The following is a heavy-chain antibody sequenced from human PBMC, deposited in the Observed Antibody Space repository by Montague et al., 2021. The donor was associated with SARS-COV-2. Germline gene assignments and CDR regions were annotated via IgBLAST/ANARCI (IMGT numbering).Heavy chain of an antibody. J-gene: IGHJ6*03. Sequence: SLRLSCAASGFTFSSYAMSWVRQAPGKGLEWVSAISGSGGSTYYADSVKGRFTISRDNSKNTLYLQMNSLRAEDTAVYYCAKGRCGGDCYGYYYYYMDVWGKGTTVTVSS. CDR1: GFTFSSYA. CDR3: AKGRCGGDCYGYYYYYMDV. V-gene: IGHV3-23*01. CDR2: ISGSGGST. D-gene: IGHD2-21*01.